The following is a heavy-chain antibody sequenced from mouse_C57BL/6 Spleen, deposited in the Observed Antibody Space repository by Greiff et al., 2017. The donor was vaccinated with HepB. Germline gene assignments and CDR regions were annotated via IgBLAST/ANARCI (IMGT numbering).Heavy chain of an antibody. J-gene: IGHJ2*01. CDR2: ISYDGSN. CDR3: ARGANWGPFDY. CDR1: GYSITSGYY. Sequence: EVHLVESGPGLVKPSQSLSLTCSVTGYSITSGYYWNWIRQFPGNKLEWMGYISYDGSNNYNPSLKNRISITRDTSKNQFFLKLNSVTTEDTATYYCARGANWGPFDYWGQGTTLTVSS. D-gene: IGHD4-1*01. V-gene: IGHV3-6*01.